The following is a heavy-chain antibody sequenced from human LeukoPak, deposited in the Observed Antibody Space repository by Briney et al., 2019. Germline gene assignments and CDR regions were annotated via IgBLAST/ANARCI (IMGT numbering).Heavy chain of an antibody. V-gene: IGHV3-23*01. Sequence: GGSLRLSCAGSGFTFSSYAMSWVRQAPGKGLEWVSGISRDGDKTYYVDSVEGRFTISRDTSKNTLYLQMDTLRVEDTATYYCAKEEVPNDYWGQGTLVTVSS. CDR2: ISRDGDKT. J-gene: IGHJ4*02. CDR1: GFTFSSYA. CDR3: AKEEVPNDY.